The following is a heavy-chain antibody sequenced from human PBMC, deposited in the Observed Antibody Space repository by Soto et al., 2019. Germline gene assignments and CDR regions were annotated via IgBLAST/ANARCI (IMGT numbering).Heavy chain of an antibody. CDR2: ISYDGSNK. D-gene: IGHD2-15*01. Sequence: QVQLVESGGGVVQPGRSLRLSCAASGFTFSSYAMHWVRQAPSKGLEWVAVISYDGSNKYYADSVKGRFTISRDNSKNTLYLQMNSLRAEDTAVYYCARDLSRGNSGLGYWGQGTLVTVSS. J-gene: IGHJ4*02. CDR3: ARDLSRGNSGLGY. V-gene: IGHV3-30-3*01. CDR1: GFTFSSYA.